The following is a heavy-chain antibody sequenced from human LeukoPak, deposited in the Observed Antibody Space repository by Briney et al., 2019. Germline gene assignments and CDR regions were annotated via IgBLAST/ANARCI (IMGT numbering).Heavy chain of an antibody. CDR2: INPNSGGT. V-gene: IGHV1-2*02. CDR1: GYTFTGYY. D-gene: IGHD6-13*01. Sequence: EASVKVSCKASGYTFTGYYMHWVRQAPGQGLEWMGWINPNSGGTNYAQKFQGRVTMTRDTSISTAYMELSRLRSDDTAVYYCARAGYSSSWYRGQSYYYYYMDVWGKGTTVTISS. CDR3: ARAGYSSSWYRGQSYYYYYMDV. J-gene: IGHJ6*03.